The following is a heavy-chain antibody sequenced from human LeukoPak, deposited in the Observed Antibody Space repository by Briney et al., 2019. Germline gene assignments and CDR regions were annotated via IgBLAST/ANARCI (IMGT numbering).Heavy chain of an antibody. CDR2: IWYDGSNK. CDR3: ARDFLPKAAQHIAAGTYARVPSLRKSIGNWFDP. CDR1: GFTFSSYG. J-gene: IGHJ5*02. Sequence: GGSLRLSCAASGFTFSSYGMHWVRQAPGKGLEWVAVIWYDGSNKYYADSVKGRFTISRDNSKNTLYPQMNSLRAEDTAVYYCARDFLPKAAQHIAAGTYARVPSLRKSIGNWFDPWGQGTLVTVSS. D-gene: IGHD6-13*01. V-gene: IGHV3-33*01.